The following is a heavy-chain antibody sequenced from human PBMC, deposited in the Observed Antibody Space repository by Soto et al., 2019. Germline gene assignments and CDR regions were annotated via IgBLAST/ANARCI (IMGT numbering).Heavy chain of an antibody. V-gene: IGHV4-59*08. CDR2: IYSSGTS. CDR3: ARGKTLSTYYYDSSGYYFDY. J-gene: IGHJ4*02. CDR1: GGSISNYY. Sequence: PSETLSLTCTVSGGSISNYYWTWIRQPPGKGLEWIGYIYSSGTSTYNPSLKSRVTISINTSNNQFSLWLSSVTAADTAVYYCARGKTLSTYYYDSSGYYFDYWGQGTLVTVSS. D-gene: IGHD3-22*01.